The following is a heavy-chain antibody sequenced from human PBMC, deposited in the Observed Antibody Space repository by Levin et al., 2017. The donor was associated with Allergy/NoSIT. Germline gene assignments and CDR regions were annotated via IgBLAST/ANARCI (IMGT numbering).Heavy chain of an antibody. CDR2: IKQDGSER. V-gene: IGHV3-7*01. J-gene: IGHJ4*02. Sequence: AASVKVSCAASGFTFSSYWMSWVRQAPGKGLEWVANIKQDGSERYYVDSVKGRFTLSRDNAKNSLSLQMNSLRAEDTAVYYCARVVGDLYFDNWGQGALVTVSS. D-gene: IGHD4-17*01. CDR3: ARVVGDLYFDN. CDR1: GFTFSSYW.